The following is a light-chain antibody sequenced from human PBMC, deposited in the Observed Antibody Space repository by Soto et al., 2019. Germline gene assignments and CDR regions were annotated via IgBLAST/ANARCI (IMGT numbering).Light chain of an antibody. Sequence: IVLTQSPGTLSFSPGERATLSCRASQSVSSSYLAWYQQKPGQAPRLLIYGASSRATGIPDRFSGSGSGTDFTLTISRLEPEDFAVYYCKQYGSSLGTIGQGTKV. J-gene: IGKJ1*01. CDR2: GAS. CDR1: QSVSSSY. V-gene: IGKV3-20*01. CDR3: KQYGSSLGT.